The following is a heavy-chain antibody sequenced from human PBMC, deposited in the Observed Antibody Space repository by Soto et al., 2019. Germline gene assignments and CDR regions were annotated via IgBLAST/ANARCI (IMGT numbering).Heavy chain of an antibody. Sequence: ASVKVSCKASGYTFTSYGISWVRQAPGQGLEWMGWINANSGNTGYAQKLQGRVTMTRNTSISTAYMELSSLRSEDTAVYYCARGRYCSSTSCYASVDAFDIWGQGTMVTVSS. CDR3: ARGRYCSSTSCYASVDAFDI. D-gene: IGHD2-2*01. J-gene: IGHJ3*02. CDR1: GYTFTSYG. V-gene: IGHV1-8*02. CDR2: INANSGNT.